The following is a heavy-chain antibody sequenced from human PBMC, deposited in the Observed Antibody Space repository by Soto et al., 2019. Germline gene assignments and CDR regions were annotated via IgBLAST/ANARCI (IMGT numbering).Heavy chain of an antibody. J-gene: IGHJ6*02. D-gene: IGHD6-13*01. CDR1: GFTFSSYA. V-gene: IGHV3-48*01. CDR3: AREIAAAGRGYYYYYGMDV. CDR2: ISSISTTI. Sequence: GGSLRLSCAASGFTFSSYAMSWVRQAPGKGLEWLSYISSISTTIYYADSVKGRFTISRDNSKNTLYLQMNSLRAEDTAVYYCAREIAAAGRGYYYYYGMDVWGQGTTVTVSS.